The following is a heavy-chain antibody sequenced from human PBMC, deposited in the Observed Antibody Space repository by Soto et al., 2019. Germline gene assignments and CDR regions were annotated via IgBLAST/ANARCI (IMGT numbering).Heavy chain of an antibody. CDR1: GYTLTELS. CDR2: FDPEDGET. Sequence: VKVSCKVSGYTLTELSMHWVRQAPGKGLEWMGGFDPEDGETIYAQKFQGRVTMTKDTSTDTAYMELSSLRSEDTAVYYCATSPGIAGFDYWGQGTLVTVSS. CDR3: ATSPGIAGFDY. D-gene: IGHD6-13*01. V-gene: IGHV1-24*01. J-gene: IGHJ4*02.